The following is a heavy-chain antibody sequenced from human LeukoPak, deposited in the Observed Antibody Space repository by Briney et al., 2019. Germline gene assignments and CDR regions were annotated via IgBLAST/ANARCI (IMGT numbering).Heavy chain of an antibody. CDR1: GGSISNNNYY. V-gene: IGHV4-39*01. D-gene: IGHD2-21*02. J-gene: IGHJ6*02. Sequence: SETLSLTCTVSGGSISNNNYYWGWIRQPPGKGPEWIGSVYYGGSTYYNPSLQSRVTISVDTSKNQFSLKLSSVTAADTAVYYCARPGGYCGGDCYSNPDVWGQGTTVTVSS. CDR3: ARPGGYCGGDCYSNPDV. CDR2: VYYGGST.